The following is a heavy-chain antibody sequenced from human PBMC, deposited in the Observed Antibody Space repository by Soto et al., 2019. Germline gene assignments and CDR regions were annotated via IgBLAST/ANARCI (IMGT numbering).Heavy chain of an antibody. CDR1: GFTFSAYA. Sequence: EVQLLESGGGLVQPGGSLRLSCAASGFTFSAYAMGWVRQAPGKGLEWVSTIHGGGGATHYADSVKGRFTIYRDDSKNTLYAQMNSLRAEDTAVCYCAKFEGHPLEYWYLDFWGRGTLVTVSS. V-gene: IGHV3-23*01. CDR3: AKFEGHPLEYWYLDF. J-gene: IGHJ2*01. D-gene: IGHD1-1*01. CDR2: IHGGGGAT.